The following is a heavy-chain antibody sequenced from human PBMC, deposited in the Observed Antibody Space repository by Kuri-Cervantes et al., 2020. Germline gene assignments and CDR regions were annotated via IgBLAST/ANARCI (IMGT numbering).Heavy chain of an antibody. CDR3: ARDPALYDYIWGSYRNDAFDI. V-gene: IGHV4-61*01. CDR1: GGSISSSSYY. J-gene: IGHJ3*02. D-gene: IGHD3-16*02. Sequence: SETLSLTCTVSGGSISSSSYYWGWIRQPPGKGLEWIGYIYYSGTTKYNPSLKSRVTISVDTSKNQFSLKLSSVTAADTAVYYCARDPALYDYIWGSYRNDAFDIWGQGTMVTVSS. CDR2: IYYSGTT.